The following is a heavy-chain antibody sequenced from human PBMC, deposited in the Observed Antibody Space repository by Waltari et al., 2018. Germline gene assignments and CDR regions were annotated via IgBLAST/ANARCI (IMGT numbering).Heavy chain of an antibody. CDR3: ARWQQWPVRAFDY. D-gene: IGHD6-19*01. CDR2: IYSGGST. V-gene: IGHV3-53*01. Sequence: EVQLVESGGGLVKPGGSLRISCAASGVIGSANYMSWVRQAPGRGLEWVSLIYSGGSTYYADSVKGRFTISRDNSKNTLYLQMDSLSVEDTAVYYCARWQQWPVRAFDYWGQGTLVTVSS. CDR1: GVIGSANY. J-gene: IGHJ4*02.